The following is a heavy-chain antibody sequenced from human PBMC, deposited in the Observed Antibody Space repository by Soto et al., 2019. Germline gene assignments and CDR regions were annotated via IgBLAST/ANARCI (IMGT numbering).Heavy chain of an antibody. V-gene: IGHV4-28*01. J-gene: IGHJ4*02. Sequence: QVQLQESGPGLVKPSDTLSLTCAVSGYSISSSNWWGWIRQPPGKGLEWIGYIYYSGTTYYNPSLKSRVTMSVDTSKNQFSLKLTSVTAVDTAXXXXXXXXXXGPIDYWGQGTLVTVSS. CDR2: IYYSGTT. CDR1: GYSISSSNW. CDR3: XXXXXXGPIDY.